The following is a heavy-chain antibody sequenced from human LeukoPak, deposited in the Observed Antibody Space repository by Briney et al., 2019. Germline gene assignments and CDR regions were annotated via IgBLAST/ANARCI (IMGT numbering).Heavy chain of an antibody. CDR1: GYTFTSYY. Sequence: ASVKVSCKASGYTFTSYYMHWVRQAPGQGLEWMGIINPSGGSTSYAQKFQGRVTMTRDMSTSTVYMELSSLRSEDTAVYYCARMMVRGPYFDYWGQGTLVTVSS. CDR3: ARMMVRGPYFDY. D-gene: IGHD3-10*01. CDR2: INPSGGST. J-gene: IGHJ4*02. V-gene: IGHV1-46*01.